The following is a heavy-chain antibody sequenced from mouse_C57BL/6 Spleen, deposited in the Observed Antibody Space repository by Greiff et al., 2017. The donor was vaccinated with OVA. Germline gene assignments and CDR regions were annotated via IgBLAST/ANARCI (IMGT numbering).Heavy chain of an antibody. CDR2: INPNNGGT. CDR1: GYTFTDYN. Sequence: EVQLQQSGPELVKPGASVKIPCKASGYTFTDYNMDWVKRSHGKSLEWIGDINPNNGGTIYNQKFKGKATLTVDKSSSTAYMELRSLTSEDTAVYYCARKGSTMITRWYFDVWGTGTTVTVSS. D-gene: IGHD2-4*01. V-gene: IGHV1-18*01. CDR3: ARKGSTMITRWYFDV. J-gene: IGHJ1*03.